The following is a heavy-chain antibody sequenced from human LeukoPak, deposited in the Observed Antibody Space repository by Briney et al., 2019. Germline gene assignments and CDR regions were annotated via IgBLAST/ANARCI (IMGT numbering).Heavy chain of an antibody. Sequence: ASVKVSCKASGGTFSSYGISWVRQAPGQGLEWMGWISAYNGNTNYAQKLQGRVTMTTDTSTSTAYMELRSLRSDDTAVYYCARARWLQTYVDYWGQGTLVTVSS. D-gene: IGHD5-24*01. V-gene: IGHV1-18*01. CDR3: ARARWLQTYVDY. CDR2: ISAYNGNT. J-gene: IGHJ4*02. CDR1: GGTFSSYG.